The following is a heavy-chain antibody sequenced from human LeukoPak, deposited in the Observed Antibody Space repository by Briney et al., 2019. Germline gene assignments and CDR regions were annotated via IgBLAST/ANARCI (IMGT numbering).Heavy chain of an antibody. Sequence: PSETLSLTCTVSGGSTSGFYWSWIRQPAGKGLEWIGRFYTSGITNYNPSLKSRVTMSVDTSKNQFSLKLSSVTAADTAVYYCARSHCSSTSCSMYYFDYWGQGTLVTVSS. CDR3: ARSHCSSTSCSMYYFDY. V-gene: IGHV4-4*07. J-gene: IGHJ4*02. CDR1: GGSTSGFY. D-gene: IGHD2-2*01. CDR2: FYTSGIT.